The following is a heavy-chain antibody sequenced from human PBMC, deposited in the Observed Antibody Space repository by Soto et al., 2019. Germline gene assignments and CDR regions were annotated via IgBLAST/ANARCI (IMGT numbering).Heavy chain of an antibody. Sequence: QVQLVESGGGVVQPGRSLRLSCAASGFTFSSYGMHWVRQAPGKGLEWVAVISYDGSNKYYADSVKGLFTISRDNSKNTLYLQMNSLRAEDTAVYYGEKDRSSAFDYWGQGTLVTVSS. V-gene: IGHV3-30*18. CDR1: GFTFSSYG. CDR3: EKDRSSAFDY. J-gene: IGHJ4*02. CDR2: ISYDGSNK.